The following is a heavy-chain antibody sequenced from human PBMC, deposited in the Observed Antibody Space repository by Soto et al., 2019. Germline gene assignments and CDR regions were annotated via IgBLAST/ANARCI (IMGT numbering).Heavy chain of an antibody. D-gene: IGHD2-2*01. CDR3: ARVVIVPAARGHYNYFYMDV. V-gene: IGHV4-59*08. CDR1: GGSISGYY. CDR2: IYSSGSP. Sequence: PSETLSLTCTVSGGSISGYYWSWIRQPPGKGLEWIGYIYSSGSPNYNPSLKGRAAISVDTSENQTFLRLSSVTAADTAVYYCARVVIVPAARGHYNYFYMDVWGKGTTVTVSS. J-gene: IGHJ6*03.